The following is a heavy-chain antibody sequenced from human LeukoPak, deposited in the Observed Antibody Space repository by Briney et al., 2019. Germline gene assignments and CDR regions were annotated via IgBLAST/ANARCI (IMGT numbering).Heavy chain of an antibody. J-gene: IGHJ4*02. CDR3: GRDPYYDCLDF. CDR1: GFTFSSYW. V-gene: IGHV3-48*04. D-gene: IGHD3-22*01. Sequence: PGGSLRLSCAASGFTFSSYWMSWVRQAPGKGLEWVSYITDSGRTIYYADSVKGRFTISRDNAKNSLFLQMNSLRAEDTAVYYCGRDPYYDCLDFWGQGTLVTVSS. CDR2: ITDSGRTI.